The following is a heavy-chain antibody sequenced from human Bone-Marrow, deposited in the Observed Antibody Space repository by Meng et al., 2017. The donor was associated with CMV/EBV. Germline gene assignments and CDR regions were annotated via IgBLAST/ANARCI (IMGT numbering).Heavy chain of an antibody. CDR3: AREVVVVAAKASAYHYFGMDV. Sequence: GESLKISCKASGHTFSGYYMHWVRQAPGQGLEWMGWINPNTGGTNYAQKFQGRVTMTRDTSITTAYMELSSLRSDDTAMYYCAREVVVVAAKASAYHYFGMDVWGQGTTVTVSS. CDR2: INPNTGGT. J-gene: IGHJ6*02. V-gene: IGHV1-2*02. CDR1: GHTFSGYY. D-gene: IGHD2-2*01.